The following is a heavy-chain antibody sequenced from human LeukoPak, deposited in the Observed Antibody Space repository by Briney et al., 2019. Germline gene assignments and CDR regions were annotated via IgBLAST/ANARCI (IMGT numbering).Heavy chain of an antibody. V-gene: IGHV3-9*01. D-gene: IGHD2-2*01. J-gene: IGHJ4*02. CDR1: GFMFDDYA. Sequence: SGGSLRLSCAASGFMFDDYAMHWVRQAPGKGLEWVSGIKWNSGSIGYVDSVKGRFTISRDNAKNSLYLQMNSLRAEDTAFYFCAKGACSSISCYIDYWGQGTLVTVSS. CDR2: IKWNSGSI. CDR3: AKGACSSISCYIDY.